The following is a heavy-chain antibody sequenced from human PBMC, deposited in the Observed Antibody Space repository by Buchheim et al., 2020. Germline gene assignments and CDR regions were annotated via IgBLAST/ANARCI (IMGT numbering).Heavy chain of an antibody. CDR1: GFTFSNAW. Sequence: EVQLVESGGGLVKPGGSLRLSCAASGFTFSNAWMSWVRQAPGKGLEWVGRIKSKTDGGTTDYAAPVKGRFTISRDDSKNTLYLQMNSLKTEDTAVYYCTTDPYMVRDEYYYYGMDVWGQGTT. D-gene: IGHD3-10*01. CDR2: IKSKTDGGTT. V-gene: IGHV3-15*01. CDR3: TTDPYMVRDEYYYYGMDV. J-gene: IGHJ6*02.